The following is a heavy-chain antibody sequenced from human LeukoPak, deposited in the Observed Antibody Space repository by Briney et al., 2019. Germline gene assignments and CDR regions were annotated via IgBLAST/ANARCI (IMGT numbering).Heavy chain of an antibody. CDR2: IYPGDSDT. V-gene: IGHV5-51*01. J-gene: IGHJ4*02. Sequence: GESLKISCKGSGYSFTSYWIGWVRQMPGKGLEWMGIIYPGDSDTRYSQSFQGQVTISIDKSISTAYLQWSSLKASDTAMYYCARHRRPLGVGAHFDYWGQGTLVTVSS. CDR3: ARHRRPLGVGAHFDY. D-gene: IGHD1-26*01. CDR1: GYSFTSYW.